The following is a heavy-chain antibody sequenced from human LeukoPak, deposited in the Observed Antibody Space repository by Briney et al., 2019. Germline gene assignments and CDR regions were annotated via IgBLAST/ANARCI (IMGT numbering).Heavy chain of an antibody. CDR3: ARLDDYVWGSYRYPDAFDI. D-gene: IGHD3-16*02. CDR1: GGTFSSYA. Sequence: SVKVSCKASGGTFSSYAISWVRQAPGQGLEWMGRIIPIFGTANYAQKFQGRVTITTDKSTSTAYMELSSLRSEDTAVYYCARLDDYVWGSYRYPDAFDIWGQGTLVTVSS. V-gene: IGHV1-69*05. CDR2: IIPIFGTA. J-gene: IGHJ4*02.